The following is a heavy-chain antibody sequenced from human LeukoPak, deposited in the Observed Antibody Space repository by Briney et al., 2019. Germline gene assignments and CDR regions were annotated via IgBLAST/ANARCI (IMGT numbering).Heavy chain of an antibody. J-gene: IGHJ5*02. Sequence: SETLSLTCTVSGGSISSYYWSWIRQPPGKGLEWIGSIYYSGSTYYNPSLKSRVTISVDTSKNQFSLKLSSVTAADTAVYYCARRSSWYYESGSSRFDPWGQGTLVTVSS. CDR2: IYYSGST. CDR3: ARRSSWYYESGSSRFDP. D-gene: IGHD6-13*01. V-gene: IGHV4-39*01. CDR1: GGSISSYY.